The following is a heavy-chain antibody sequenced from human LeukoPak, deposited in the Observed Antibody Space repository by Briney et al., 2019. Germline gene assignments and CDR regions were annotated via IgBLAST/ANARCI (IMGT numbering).Heavy chain of an antibody. J-gene: IGHJ4*02. CDR1: GGSFSGYY. D-gene: IGHD3-22*01. V-gene: IGHV4-34*01. Sequence: PSETLSLTCAVYGGSFSGYYWSWIRQPPGKGLEWIGEINHSGSTNYNPSLKSRVTISVDTSKNQFSLKLSSVTAADTAVYYCARVGYYDSSGYYPRDYWGQGTLVTVSS. CDR2: INHSGST. CDR3: ARVGYYDSSGYYPRDY.